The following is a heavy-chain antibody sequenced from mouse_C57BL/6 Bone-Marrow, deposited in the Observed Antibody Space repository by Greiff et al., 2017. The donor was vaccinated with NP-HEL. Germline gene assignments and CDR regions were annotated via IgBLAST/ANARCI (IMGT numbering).Heavy chain of an antibody. V-gene: IGHV1-74*01. CDR2: IHPSDSDP. CDR1: GYTFTSYW. J-gene: IGHJ2*01. D-gene: IGHD2-3*01. Sequence: QVQLQQPGAELVKPGASVKVSCKASGYTFTSYWMHWVKQRPGQGLEWIGRIHPSDSDPNYNQKFKGKATLTVDKSSSTAYMPLSSLTSEDSAVYYCAIGNGYYDYFDYWGQGTTLTVSA. CDR3: AIGNGYYDYFDY.